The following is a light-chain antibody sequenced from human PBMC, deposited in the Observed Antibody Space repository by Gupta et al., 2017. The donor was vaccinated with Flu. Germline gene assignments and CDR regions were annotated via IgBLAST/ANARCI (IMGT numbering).Light chain of an antibody. CDR1: LSIASY. J-gene: IGKJ4*01. V-gene: IGKV1-39*01. Sequence: PSSLSASVGDRVTITCRARLSIASYLNWYQQKPGKAPKLLIYGASNLQSGVPSRFSGSGSGTDFTLTISRLQPEDIATYYCQQSDSTPLTFGGGTKVEIK. CDR2: GAS. CDR3: QQSDSTPLT.